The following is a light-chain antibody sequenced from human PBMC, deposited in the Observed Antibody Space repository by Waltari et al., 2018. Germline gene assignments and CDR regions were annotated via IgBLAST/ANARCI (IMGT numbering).Light chain of an antibody. CDR3: AAWDDSLNGRV. Sequence: QSVLTQPPSASGTPGQRVTISCSGSSSNIGSNTANWYQQLPGTAPKLLIYSNNRRPSGVPDRFSGSKSGTSASLAISGLQSEDEADYYCAAWDDSLNGRVFGGGTKLTVL. J-gene: IGLJ3*02. V-gene: IGLV1-44*01. CDR1: SSNIGSNT. CDR2: SNN.